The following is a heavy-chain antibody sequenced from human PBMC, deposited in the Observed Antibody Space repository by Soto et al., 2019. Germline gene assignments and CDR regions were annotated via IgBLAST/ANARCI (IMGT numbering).Heavy chain of an antibody. J-gene: IGHJ6*03. CDR3: AKGDIVVVPAAIPSFYYMDV. Sequence: GGSLRLSCAASGFTFSSYAMSWVRQAPGKGLEWVSAISGSGGSTYYADSVKGRFTISRDNSKNTLYLQMNSLRAEDTAVYYCAKGDIVVVPAAIPSFYYMDVWGKGTTVTVSS. V-gene: IGHV3-23*01. D-gene: IGHD2-2*01. CDR1: GFTFSSYA. CDR2: ISGSGGST.